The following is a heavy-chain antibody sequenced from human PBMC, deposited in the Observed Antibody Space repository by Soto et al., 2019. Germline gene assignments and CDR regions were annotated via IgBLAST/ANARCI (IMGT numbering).Heavy chain of an antibody. D-gene: IGHD3-22*01. CDR2: ISAYNGNT. V-gene: IGHV1-18*01. Sequence: QVQLVQSGAEVKKPGASVKVSCKASGYTFTSYGISWVRQAPGQGLEWMGWISAYNGNTNYAQKLQGRVTMTTDTSTSTAYMELRSLRSDDTAVYYCARALRYYDSSGRNRFDPWGQGTLVTVSS. J-gene: IGHJ5*02. CDR1: GYTFTSYG. CDR3: ARALRYYDSSGRNRFDP.